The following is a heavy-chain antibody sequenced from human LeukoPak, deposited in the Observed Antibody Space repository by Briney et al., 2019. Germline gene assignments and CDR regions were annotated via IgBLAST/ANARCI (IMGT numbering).Heavy chain of an antibody. CDR1: GFTFSSYA. D-gene: IGHD1/OR15-1a*01. Sequence: PGGSLRLSCAASGFTFSSYAMTWVRQAPGKGLEWFSGISATGGSTAYAASVKGRFTISRDNSGNRLSLQMNSLRAEGTALYYCAKSPLKNARRAKQGTSYNYYMDVWGKGTTVTVSS. CDR2: ISATGGST. J-gene: IGHJ6*03. V-gene: IGHV3-23*01. CDR3: AKSPLKNARRAKQGTSYNYYMDV.